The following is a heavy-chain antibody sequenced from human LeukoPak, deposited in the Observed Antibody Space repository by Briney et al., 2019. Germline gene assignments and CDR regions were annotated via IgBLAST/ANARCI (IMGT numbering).Heavy chain of an antibody. V-gene: IGHV4-4*07. CDR1: GGSISSYY. D-gene: IGHD2-8*01. CDR3: ARYYCTNTVCYYFDY. J-gene: IGHJ4*02. CDR2: IYTSGST. Sequence: SETLSLTCTVSGGSISSYYWSWIRQPAGKGLEWIGRIYTSGSTNYNPSLKSRVTMSVDTSKNQFSLKLSSVTAADTAVYYCARYYCTNTVCYYFDYWGQGTLVTVSS.